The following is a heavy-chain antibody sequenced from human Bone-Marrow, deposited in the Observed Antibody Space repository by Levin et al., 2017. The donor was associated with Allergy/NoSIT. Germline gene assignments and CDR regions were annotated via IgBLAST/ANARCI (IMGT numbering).Heavy chain of an antibody. Sequence: GESLKISCEASGFTFRSYAMSWVRQAPGKGLEWVSIISGAGGGSRYYGDSVKGRFTISRDNSKNTLFLQMGSLRVEDTAVYYCVKGYDYSFDHWGQGTLVTVSS. CDR3: VKGYDYSFDH. CDR1: GFTFRSYA. V-gene: IGHV3-23*01. J-gene: IGHJ4*02. CDR2: ISGAGGGSR. D-gene: IGHD3-16*01.